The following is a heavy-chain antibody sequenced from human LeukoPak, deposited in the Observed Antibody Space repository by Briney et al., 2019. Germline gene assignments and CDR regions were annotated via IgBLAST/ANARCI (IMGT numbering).Heavy chain of an antibody. V-gene: IGHV3-30-3*01. Sequence: GGSLRLSCAASGFTFSSYAMHWVRQAPGKGLEWVAVISYDGSNKYYADSVKGRFTISRDNSNNPLYLQMNSLRAEDTAVYCCARDPKLLLSGWGSLSFDYWGQGTLVTVSS. J-gene: IGHJ4*02. CDR3: ARDPKLLLSGWGSLSFDY. CDR2: ISYDGSNK. D-gene: IGHD3-16*01. CDR1: GFTFSSYA.